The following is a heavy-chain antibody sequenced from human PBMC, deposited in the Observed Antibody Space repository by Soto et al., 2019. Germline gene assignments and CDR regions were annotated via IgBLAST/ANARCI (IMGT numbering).Heavy chain of an antibody. CDR3: ARMGSPVTTARLDY. Sequence: QVQLQESGPGLVKPSGTLSLTCAVSGGSTSSGDWWSWVRQPPGKGLEWIGEIYHSGSINLNPSLESRVTMSVDKSKNEFSLKLTSVTAADTAVYYCARMGSPVTTARLDYWGQGTLVTVSS. CDR1: GGSTSSGDW. D-gene: IGHD4-17*01. CDR2: IYHSGSI. J-gene: IGHJ4*02. V-gene: IGHV4-4*02.